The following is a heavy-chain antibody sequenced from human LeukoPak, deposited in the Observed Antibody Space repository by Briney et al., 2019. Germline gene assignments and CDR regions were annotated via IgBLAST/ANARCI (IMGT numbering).Heavy chain of an antibody. CDR1: GGSISNYY. Sequence: SETLSLTCTVSGGSISNYYWSWIRQPAGKGLEWIGRISNSGSTNYNLVHKSRVTMPVDTSKKQFSVRLSSVTAADTAMYYCARKSGTYYYDSSGYYYFDYWGQGTLVTVSS. D-gene: IGHD3-22*01. CDR3: ARKSGTYYYDSSGYYYFDY. J-gene: IGHJ4*02. V-gene: IGHV4-4*07. CDR2: ISNSGST.